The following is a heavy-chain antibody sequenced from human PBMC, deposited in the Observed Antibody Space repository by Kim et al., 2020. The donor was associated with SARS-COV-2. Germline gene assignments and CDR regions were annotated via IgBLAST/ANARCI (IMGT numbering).Heavy chain of an antibody. V-gene: IGHV3-9*01. Sequence: GGSLRLSCAASGFTFDDHGIHWVRQAPGKGLEWVSSINWDRGNVAYAGSVKGRFTISRDNAKNSLYLQMDSLRPEDTAFYYCARRAAGTNWSKYDFWGQGTLVTVSS. J-gene: IGHJ4*02. CDR1: GFTFDDHG. CDR2: INWDRGNV. CDR3: ARRAAGTNWSKYDF.